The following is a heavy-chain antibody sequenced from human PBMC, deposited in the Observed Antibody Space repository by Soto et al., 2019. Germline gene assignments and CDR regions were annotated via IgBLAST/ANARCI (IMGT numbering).Heavy chain of an antibody. Sequence: EVQLLESGGALARPGESLRLSCATSGFTFGNCAMAWVRQAPGKGLEWISAITDTGGDTYNSDSGKGRFTISRDNSRNTLYRQMSSLRADDTAVYYCAKGSGTSRPYYFASWGQGTLVTVSS. V-gene: IGHV3-23*01. J-gene: IGHJ4*02. CDR2: ITDTGGDT. CDR1: GFTFGNCA. D-gene: IGHD1-26*01. CDR3: AKGSGTSRPYYFAS.